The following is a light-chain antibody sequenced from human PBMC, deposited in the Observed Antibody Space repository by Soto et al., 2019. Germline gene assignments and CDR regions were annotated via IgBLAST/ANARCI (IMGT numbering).Light chain of an antibody. J-gene: IGKJ1*01. V-gene: IGKV4-1*01. Sequence: SANSLAVSLGERATIKCKSSQRVLHSSNNKNYLAWYQQKSGQPPKLLIYWASTRESGVPDRFSGSGSGTDFTLTISSLQAEDVAVYCCQQYYRGTWTFGQGTKVAI. CDR2: WAS. CDR1: QRVLHSSNNKNY. CDR3: QQYYRGTWT.